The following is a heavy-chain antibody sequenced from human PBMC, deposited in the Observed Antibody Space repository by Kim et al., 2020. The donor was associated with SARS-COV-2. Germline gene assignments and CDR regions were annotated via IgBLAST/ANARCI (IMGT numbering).Heavy chain of an antibody. CDR2: IIPIFGTA. D-gene: IGHD3-10*01. V-gene: IGHV1-69*13. CDR1: GGTFSSYA. J-gene: IGHJ6*02. CDR3: ARDIHPYGSGSYYNFIIYYGMDV. Sequence: SVKVSCKASGGTFSSYAISWVRQAPGQGLEWMGGIIPIFGTANYAQKFQGRVTITADASTSTAYMELSSLRSEDTAVYYCARDIHPYGSGSYYNFIIYYGMDVWGQGTTVTVSS.